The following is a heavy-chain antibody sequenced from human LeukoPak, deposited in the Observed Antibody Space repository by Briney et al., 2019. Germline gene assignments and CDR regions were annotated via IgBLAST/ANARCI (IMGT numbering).Heavy chain of an antibody. V-gene: IGHV4-39*01. CDR2: IFFTGPT. CDR3: ARQRDTARVGAFDV. CDR1: GASMSSGFNY. D-gene: IGHD5-18*01. Sequence: PSETLSLTCTVSGASMSSGFNYWGWIRQPPGKGLEWIGSIFFTGPTYYNPSLQSRLTISADSSKNQFSLRVTSVTAADTALYYCARQRDTARVGAFDVWGQGTMVIVSS. J-gene: IGHJ3*01.